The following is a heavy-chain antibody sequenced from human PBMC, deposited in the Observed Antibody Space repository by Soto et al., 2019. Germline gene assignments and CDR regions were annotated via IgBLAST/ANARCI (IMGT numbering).Heavy chain of an antibody. CDR2: INAYNGNT. CDR1: GYSFTRYG. CDR3: AMVDVYVTPSPQDV. V-gene: IGHV1-18*01. Sequence: QVQLVQSGAEVKNPGASVKVSCKASGYSFTRYGIGWARQAPGQGLEWMGWINAYNGNTNHAQNLQGRLTLTTDTSTTTPYMELRSLRSNDTAIYYCAMVDVYVTPSPQDVWGQGTTVTVSS. J-gene: IGHJ6*02. D-gene: IGHD3-16*01.